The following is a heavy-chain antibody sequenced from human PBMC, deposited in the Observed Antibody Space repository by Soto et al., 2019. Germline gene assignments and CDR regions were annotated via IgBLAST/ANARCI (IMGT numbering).Heavy chain of an antibody. J-gene: IGHJ3*02. CDR2: IYYSGST. CDR3: ARGDYNSYAFDI. Sequence: QVQLQESGPGLVKPSQTLSLTCTVSGGSISSGGYYWSWIRQHPGKGLEWIGYIYYSGSTYYNPSLKRRVTISVATSKNQFSLKLSSVTAADTAVYYCARGDYNSYAFDIWGQGTMVTVSS. V-gene: IGHV4-31*03. CDR1: GGSISSGGYY. D-gene: IGHD4-4*01.